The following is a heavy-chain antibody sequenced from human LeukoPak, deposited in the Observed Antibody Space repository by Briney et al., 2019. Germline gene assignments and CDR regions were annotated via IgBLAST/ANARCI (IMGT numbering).Heavy chain of an antibody. CDR1: GYTFTPYD. V-gene: IGHV1-8*01. J-gene: IGHJ6*02. Sequence: ASVKVSCKTSGYTFTPYDINWVRQATGHGLECMGWISPNSGNTGYAQKFQGRVTMTRDTSKSTAYMELSSLRSDDTAVYYCARGLDYGDYYYGMDVWGQGTTVTVS. CDR3: ARGLDYGDYYYGMDV. D-gene: IGHD4-17*01. CDR2: ISPNSGNT.